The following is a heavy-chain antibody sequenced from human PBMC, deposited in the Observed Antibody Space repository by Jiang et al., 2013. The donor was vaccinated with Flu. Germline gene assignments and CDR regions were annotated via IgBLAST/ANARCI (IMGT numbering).Heavy chain of an antibody. CDR3: AIFATVTTGFDY. CDR1: GGSFSGYY. V-gene: IGHV4-34*01. J-gene: IGHJ4*02. D-gene: IGHD4-17*01. CDR2: INHSGST. Sequence: LLKPSETLSLTCAVYGGSFSGYYWSWIRQPPGKGLEWIGEINHSGSTNYNPSLKSRVTISVDTSKNQFSLKLSSVTAADTAVYYCAIFATVTTGFDYWGQGTLVTVSS.